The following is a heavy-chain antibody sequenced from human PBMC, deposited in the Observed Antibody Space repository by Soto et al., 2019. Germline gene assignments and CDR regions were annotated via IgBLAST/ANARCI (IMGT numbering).Heavy chain of an antibody. V-gene: IGHV3-23*01. D-gene: IGHD3-10*01. J-gene: IGHJ5*02. CDR2: ISGSGGST. CDR1: GFTFSSYA. CDR3: AKDELMVRGVPNWFDP. Sequence: GSLRLSCAASGFTFSSYAMSWVRQAPGKGLEWVSAISGSGGSTYYADSVKGRFTISRDNSKNTLYLQMNSLRAEDTAVYYCAKDELMVRGVPNWFDPWGQGTLVTVSS.